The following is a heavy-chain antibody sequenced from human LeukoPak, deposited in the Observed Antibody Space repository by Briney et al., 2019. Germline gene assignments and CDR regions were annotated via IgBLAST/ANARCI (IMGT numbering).Heavy chain of an antibody. V-gene: IGHV3-7*01. CDR3: ATDRGWLQFDF. J-gene: IGHJ4*02. D-gene: IGHD5-24*01. Sequence: HPGGSLRLSCAASGFTFSSYWMNWVRQAPGKGLEWVANIREDGSEIYYIDSVKGRFTISRDNAKNLLYLQMNSLRAEDTAVYYCATDRGWLQFDFWGQGTLVTVSS. CDR1: GFTFSSYW. CDR2: IREDGSEI.